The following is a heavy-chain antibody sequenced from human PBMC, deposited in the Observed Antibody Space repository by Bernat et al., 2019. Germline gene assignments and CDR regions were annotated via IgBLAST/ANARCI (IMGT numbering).Heavy chain of an antibody. CDR1: GFTFSSYW. V-gene: IGHV3-74*01. Sequence: EVQLVESGGGLVQPGGSLRLSCAASGFTFSSYWMHWVRQAPGKGLVWVSRINSDGSSTSYADSVKGRFTISRDNAKNTLYLQMNSLRAEDTAVYYWARGGDIGSVVGAMGSQLFFDYLGQGTPVT. CDR3: ARGGDIGSVVGAMGSQLFFDY. CDR2: INSDGSST. D-gene: IGHD2-15*01. J-gene: IGHJ4*02.